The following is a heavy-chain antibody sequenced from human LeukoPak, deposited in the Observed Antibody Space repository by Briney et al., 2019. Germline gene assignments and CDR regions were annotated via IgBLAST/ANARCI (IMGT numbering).Heavy chain of an antibody. Sequence: SETLSLTCTVSDYSISSGYYWGWIRQPPGKGLEWIGNIYHSGTTYYNPSLKSRVTISVDTSKNQFSLKLNSVTAADTAVYFCARASTATTGVVEYWGQGTLVTVSS. D-gene: IGHD4-23*01. CDR2: IYHSGTT. CDR3: ARASTATTGVVEY. V-gene: IGHV4-38-2*02. CDR1: DYSISSGYY. J-gene: IGHJ4*02.